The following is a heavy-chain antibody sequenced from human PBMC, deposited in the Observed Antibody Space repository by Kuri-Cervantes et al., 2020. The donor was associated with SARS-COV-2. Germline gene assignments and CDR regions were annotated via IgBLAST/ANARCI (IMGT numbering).Heavy chain of an antibody. Sequence: ASVKVSCKAPGYTFTSYYVHWVRLARGQGLEWMGMINPNGGSTTYAQKFQGRVTMTRDTSTSTAFMDLNSLRSEDTAVYFCARAMLYANSSGWYGNWFDSWGQGTLVTVSS. D-gene: IGHD6-19*01. CDR1: GYTFTSYY. V-gene: IGHV1-46*01. J-gene: IGHJ5*01. CDR3: ARAMLYANSSGWYGNWFDS. CDR2: INPNGGST.